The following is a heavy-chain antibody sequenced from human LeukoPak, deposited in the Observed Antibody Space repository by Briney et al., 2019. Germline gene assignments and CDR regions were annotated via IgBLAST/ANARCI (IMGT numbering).Heavy chain of an antibody. CDR3: AKDHIAAAGTPFFDY. CDR1: GFIFNTYV. D-gene: IGHD6-13*01. Sequence: GGSLRLSCAASGFIFNTYVMHWVRQAPGKGLEWLAFIRYDGSNKNYADSVKGRFTISRDNTKNSLYLQMNSLRAEDTAVYYCAKDHIAAAGTPFFDYWGQGTLVTVSS. J-gene: IGHJ4*02. CDR2: IRYDGSNK. V-gene: IGHV3-30*02.